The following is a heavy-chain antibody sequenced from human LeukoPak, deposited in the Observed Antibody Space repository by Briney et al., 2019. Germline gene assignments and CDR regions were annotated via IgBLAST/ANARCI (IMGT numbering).Heavy chain of an antibody. CDR2: ISSSGSTI. D-gene: IGHD2-2*01. CDR1: GFNFSDYY. J-gene: IGHJ4*02. Sequence: GGSLRLSCAASGFNFSDYYMSWIRQAPGKGLEWVSYISSSGSTIYYADSVKGRFTISRDNAKNSLYLQMNSLRAEDTAVYYCARAKHECSSTSCYPREGFDYWGQGTLVTVSS. CDR3: ARAKHECSSTSCYPREGFDY. V-gene: IGHV3-11*01.